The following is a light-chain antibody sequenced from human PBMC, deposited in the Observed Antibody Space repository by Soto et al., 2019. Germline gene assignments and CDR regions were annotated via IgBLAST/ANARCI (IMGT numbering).Light chain of an antibody. J-gene: IGKJ2*01. CDR2: GAS. CDR1: QSVSDSS. Sequence: EIVLTQSPGTLSLSPGERATLSCRASQSVSDSSLAWYHQKPGQAPRLLIYGASRRATGIAETFSGSGAGTDFTPIISRIQPEDDVVYYCQLYGDSTLYTFGQGTKLEIK. V-gene: IGKV3-20*01. CDR3: QLYGDSTLYT.